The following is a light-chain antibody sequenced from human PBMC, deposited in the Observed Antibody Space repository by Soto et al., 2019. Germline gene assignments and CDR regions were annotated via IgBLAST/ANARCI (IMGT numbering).Light chain of an antibody. Sequence: DIQITQSPSTLSASVGDRVTITCRASQSISNRLAWYQQKPGKAPKVVIYDASSLESGVPSRFSGSGSGTEFILTINSLQPDDFATYCCQHYGGMWAFGQGTKVDI. CDR2: DAS. J-gene: IGKJ1*01. V-gene: IGKV1-5*01. CDR3: QHYGGMWA. CDR1: QSISNR.